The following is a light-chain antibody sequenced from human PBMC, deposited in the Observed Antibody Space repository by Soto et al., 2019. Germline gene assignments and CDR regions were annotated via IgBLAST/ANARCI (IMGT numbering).Light chain of an antibody. CDR3: QQYNNWPRT. J-gene: IGKJ2*01. V-gene: IGKV3-15*01. CDR1: QTVSSN. CDR2: NTS. Sequence: ETVMTQSPVTLSVSPGERATLSCRASQTVSSNLAWYQQKPGQIPSLLIHNTSTRATGIPARFSGSGSGTDFTLTISSLQSDDVAIYYCQQYNNWPRTFGQGTKLEI.